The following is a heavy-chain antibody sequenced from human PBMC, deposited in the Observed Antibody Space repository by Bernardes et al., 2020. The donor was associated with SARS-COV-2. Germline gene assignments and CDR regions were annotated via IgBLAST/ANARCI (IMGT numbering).Heavy chain of an antibody. CDR3: ATDRWSGVPAASSNWFDP. CDR2: FDPEDGET. Sequence: ASVKVSCKVSGYTLTELSMHWVRQAPGKGLEWLGGFDPEDGETIYAQKFQGRVTMTEDTSTDTAYMELSSLRSEDTAVYYCATDRWSGVPAASSNWFDPWGQGTLVTVSS. CDR1: GYTLTELS. V-gene: IGHV1-24*01. D-gene: IGHD2-2*01. J-gene: IGHJ5*02.